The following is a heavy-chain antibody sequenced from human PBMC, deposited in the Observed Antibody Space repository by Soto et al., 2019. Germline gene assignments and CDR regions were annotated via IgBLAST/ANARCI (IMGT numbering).Heavy chain of an antibody. CDR3: GRLEGLAKISYYFDY. CDR2: VYYSGST. D-gene: IGHD3-9*01. V-gene: IGHV4-39*01. CDR1: GGSVRSSSYY. Sequence: SETLSLTCTVSGGSVRSSSYYWGWVRQPPEKGLEWIGSVYYSGSTYYIPSRESRVTMSVDKSKNQFSLKRMSLSAADTAVYYCGRLEGLAKISYYFDYWGQGALVTVSS. J-gene: IGHJ4*02.